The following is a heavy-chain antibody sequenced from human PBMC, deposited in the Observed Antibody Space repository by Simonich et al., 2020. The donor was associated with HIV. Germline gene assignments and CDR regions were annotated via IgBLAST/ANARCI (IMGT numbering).Heavy chain of an antibody. Sequence: QVQLQQWGAGLLKPSETLSLTCAVYGGSFNVYYWSWIRQPPGKGLDWIGEIIHTISTNYNPSLNSRVTISVDTSKKQFSLKVRSVTVADTALYYCARLTVYSYGTYYFDYWGQGTLVTVSS. CDR1: GGSFNVYY. D-gene: IGHD5-18*01. J-gene: IGHJ4*02. CDR2: IIHTIST. V-gene: IGHV4-34*12. CDR3: ARLTVYSYGTYYFDY.